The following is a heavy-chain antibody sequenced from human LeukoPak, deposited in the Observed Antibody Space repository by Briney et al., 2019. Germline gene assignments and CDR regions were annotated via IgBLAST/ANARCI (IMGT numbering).Heavy chain of an antibody. V-gene: IGHV4-59*01. CDR2: IYYSGST. D-gene: IGHD3-10*01. J-gene: IGHJ6*02. Sequence: SETLSLTCTVSGGSISSYYWSWIRQPPGEGLEWIGYIYYSGSTNCNPSLKSRVTISVDTSKNQFSLKLSSVTAADTAVYYCASSLLWFGEFSPYGMDVWGQGTTVTVSS. CDR1: GGSISSYY. CDR3: ASSLLWFGEFSPYGMDV.